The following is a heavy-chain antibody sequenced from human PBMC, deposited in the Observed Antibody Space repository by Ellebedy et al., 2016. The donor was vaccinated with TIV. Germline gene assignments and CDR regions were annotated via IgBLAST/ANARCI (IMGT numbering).Heavy chain of an antibody. Sequence: SETLSLTXTVSGGSISSSSYYWGWIRQPPGKGLEWIGLIYYSGSTYYNPSLKSRVTISVDTSKNQFSLKLSSVTAADTAVYYCAAIQGGADYWGQGTLVTVSS. CDR3: AAIQGGADY. V-gene: IGHV4-39*01. CDR2: IYYSGST. CDR1: GGSISSSSYY. J-gene: IGHJ4*02. D-gene: IGHD3-16*01.